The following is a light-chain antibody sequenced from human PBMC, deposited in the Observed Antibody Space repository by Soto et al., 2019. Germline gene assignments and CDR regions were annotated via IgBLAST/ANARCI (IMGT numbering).Light chain of an antibody. J-gene: IGKJ5*01. CDR3: QQYNTWPAEIT. CDR1: QSVSTK. CDR2: GAS. Sequence: ETVMTQSPATLSVSPGERATLSCRASQSVSTKVAWYQQTPGQAPRLLNYGASSRPTGIPARFSGSGSGTEFTLSISSLQSEDSAVYYCQQYNTWPAEITFGQGTRLDIK. V-gene: IGKV3D-15*01.